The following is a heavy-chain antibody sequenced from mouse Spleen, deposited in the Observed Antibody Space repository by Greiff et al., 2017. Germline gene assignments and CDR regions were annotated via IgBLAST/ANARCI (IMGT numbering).Heavy chain of an antibody. CDR3: ARSDSYSLDY. J-gene: IGHJ2*01. Sequence: VQLVESGAELARPGASVKLSCKASGYTFTSYGISWVKQRTGQGLEWIGVIYPRSGNTYYNEKFKGKATLTADKSSSTAYMELRSLTSEDGAVYLSARSDSYSLDYWGQGTTLTVSS. V-gene: IGHV1-81*01. CDR2: IYPRSGNT. CDR1: GYTFTSYG. D-gene: IGHD2-12*01.